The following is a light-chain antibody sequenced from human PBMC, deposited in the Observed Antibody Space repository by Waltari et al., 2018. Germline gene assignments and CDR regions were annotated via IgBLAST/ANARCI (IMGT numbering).Light chain of an antibody. CDR3: QHGYGSPPT. J-gene: IGKJ1*01. CDR2: KAT. CDR1: QAISNN. Sequence: IQMTQSPSSLSASEGDRVTITCQASQAISNNLAWYQQKPGKAPNLLIYKATTLQSGVPSRFSGSGSGTDFTLIISSLQPEDFATYYCQHGYGSPPTFGQGTKVEMK. V-gene: IGKV1-13*02.